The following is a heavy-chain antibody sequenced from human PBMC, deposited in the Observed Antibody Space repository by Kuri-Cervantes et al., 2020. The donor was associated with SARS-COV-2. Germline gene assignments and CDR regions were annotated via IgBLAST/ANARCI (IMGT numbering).Heavy chain of an antibody. CDR1: GGSISSYY. D-gene: IGHD1-1*01. V-gene: IGHV4-59*01. Sequence: ESLKISCTVSGGSISSYYWSWIRQPPGKGLEWIGYIYYSGSTNYNPSLKSRVTISVDTSKNQFSLKLSSVTAADTAVYYCARGGEMRLRKTGTVIDYWGQGTLVTVSS. CDR3: ARGGEMRLRKTGTVIDY. CDR2: IYYSGST. J-gene: IGHJ4*02.